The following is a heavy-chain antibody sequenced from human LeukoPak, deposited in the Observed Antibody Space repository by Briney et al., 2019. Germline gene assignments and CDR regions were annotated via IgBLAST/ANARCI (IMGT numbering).Heavy chain of an antibody. J-gene: IGHJ5*02. Sequence: PSETLSLTCTVSGGSISSSSYYWGWIRQPPGKGLEWIGSIYHSGSTYYNPSLKSRVTISVDTSKSQFSLKLSSVTAADTAVYYCAREGRAVAGEDWFDPWGQGTLVTVSS. CDR3: AREGRAVAGEDWFDP. CDR2: IYHSGST. V-gene: IGHV4-39*07. CDR1: GGSISSSSYY. D-gene: IGHD6-19*01.